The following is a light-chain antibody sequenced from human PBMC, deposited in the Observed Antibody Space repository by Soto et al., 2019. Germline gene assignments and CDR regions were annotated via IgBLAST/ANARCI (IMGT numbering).Light chain of an antibody. Sequence: DIQMTQSPSTLSASVGDRVTITCRASQSISTYLAWYQQKPGKAHNLLIYDASTLKSPVPSRFSGSGSGTEFTLTISNLQPDDFATYYCQQYNSYSPRTFGQGTRVEIK. CDR3: QQYNSYSPRT. CDR2: DAS. CDR1: QSISTY. V-gene: IGKV1-5*01. J-gene: IGKJ1*01.